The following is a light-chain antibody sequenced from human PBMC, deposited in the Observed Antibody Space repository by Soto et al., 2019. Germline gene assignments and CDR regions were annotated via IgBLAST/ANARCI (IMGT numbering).Light chain of an antibody. Sequence: EVVMTQSPANLSVSPGERATLSCRASQSVRYNLAWYQQRPGQAPRLLIYGASTRATGIPARFSGSGSGTEFTLTISSLQSEDFAVYYCQQYNKWHPLTFGGGTRVDIK. CDR2: GAS. V-gene: IGKV3-15*01. CDR1: QSVRYN. CDR3: QQYNKWHPLT. J-gene: IGKJ4*01.